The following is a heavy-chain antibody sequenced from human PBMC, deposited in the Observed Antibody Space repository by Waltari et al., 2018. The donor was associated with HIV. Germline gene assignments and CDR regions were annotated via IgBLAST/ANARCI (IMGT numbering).Heavy chain of an antibody. CDR3: ATVRMVTTWYFEN. J-gene: IGHJ4*02. CDR2: RWQGGINK. V-gene: IGHV3-33*08. Sequence: QVQLVESGGGVVQPGRSLRLSCAASGFTFSNLGMHWVRQTPGNVMDCVAGRWQGGINKYYAASGKGRFTISRDNSKNTLYRQMNSLRPEDTAMYYCATVRMVTTWYFENWGQGTLVSVSS. CDR1: GFTFSNLG. D-gene: IGHD4-17*01.